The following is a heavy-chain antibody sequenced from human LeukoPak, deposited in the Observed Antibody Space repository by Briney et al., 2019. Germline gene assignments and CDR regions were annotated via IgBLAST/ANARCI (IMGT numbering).Heavy chain of an antibody. CDR1: GLTVSSNY. V-gene: IGHV3-53*01. D-gene: IGHD6-13*01. Sequence: PGGSLRLSCAASGLTVSSNYMSWVRQAPGKGLEWVSVIYSGGSTYYADSVKGRFTISRDNSKNTLYLQTNSLRAEDTAVYYCATRVGSSHSRYYGMDVWGQGTTVTVSS. J-gene: IGHJ6*02. CDR3: ATRVGSSHSRYYGMDV. CDR2: IYSGGST.